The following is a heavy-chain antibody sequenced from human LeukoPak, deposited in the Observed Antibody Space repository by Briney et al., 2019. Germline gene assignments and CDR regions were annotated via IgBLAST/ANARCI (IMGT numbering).Heavy chain of an antibody. Sequence: GGSLRPSCAASGFTFSSYSMNWVRQAPGKGLEWASYISSSSSTIYYADSVKGRFTISRDNAKNSLYLQMNSLRAEDTAVYYCARRAGDLDYWGQGTLVTVSS. CDR2: ISSSSSTI. CDR1: GFTFSSYS. CDR3: ARRAGDLDY. J-gene: IGHJ4*02. V-gene: IGHV3-48*01. D-gene: IGHD3-16*01.